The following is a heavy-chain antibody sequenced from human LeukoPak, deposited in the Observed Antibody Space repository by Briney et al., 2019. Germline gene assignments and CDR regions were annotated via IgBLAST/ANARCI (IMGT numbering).Heavy chain of an antibody. CDR1: GYTFTSYD. J-gene: IGHJ4*02. CDR2: MNPNSGNT. D-gene: IGHD3-3*01. Sequence: GASVKVSCKASGYTFTSYDINWVRQATGQGLEWMGWMNPNSGNTGYAQKFQGRVTMTRNTSISTAYMELSSLRSEDTAVYYCARYYYSYDFWSGYYDYYFDYWGQGTLVTVSS. V-gene: IGHV1-8*01. CDR3: ARYYYSYDFWSGYYDYYFDY.